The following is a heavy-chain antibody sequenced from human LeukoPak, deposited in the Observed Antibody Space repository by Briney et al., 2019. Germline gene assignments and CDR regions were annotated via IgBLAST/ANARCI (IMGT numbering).Heavy chain of an antibody. CDR1: GYTFTSYY. D-gene: IGHD6-13*01. Sequence: ASVKVSCKASGYTFTSYYMHWVRQAPGQGLEWMGIISPSGGSTSYAREFQGRVTMTRDTSTSTASMELSSLRSDDTAVYYCARDQGSSSWIYYCGMDVWGQGTTVTVSS. J-gene: IGHJ6*02. CDR3: ARDQGSSSWIYYCGMDV. CDR2: ISPSGGST. V-gene: IGHV1-46*01.